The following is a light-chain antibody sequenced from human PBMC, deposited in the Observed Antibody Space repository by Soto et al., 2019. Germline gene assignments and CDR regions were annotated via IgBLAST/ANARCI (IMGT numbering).Light chain of an antibody. J-gene: IGKJ1*01. CDR1: QSVRSN. CDR2: GAT. Sequence: EIVMTQSPATLSVSPGERATLSFRASQSVRSNLAWYQQKPGQAPRLLIHGATTRATGIPARFSGSGSGTDFTLTISRLEPEDFAVYYCQQYGSSPRTFGQGTKVDIK. CDR3: QQYGSSPRT. V-gene: IGKV3-15*01.